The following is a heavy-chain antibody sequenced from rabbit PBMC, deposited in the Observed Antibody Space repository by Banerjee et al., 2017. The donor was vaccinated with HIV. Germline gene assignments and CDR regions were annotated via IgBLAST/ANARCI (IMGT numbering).Heavy chain of an antibody. J-gene: IGHJ6*01. V-gene: IGHV1S43*01. CDR2: IYTSSGST. D-gene: IGHD6-1*01. CDR3: ARGYATYGDAGYALNQLDL. Sequence: QQQLEESGGGLVKPGGTLTLTCKASGIDFSSYYYMCWVRQAPGKGLELIACIYTSSGSTWYASWVNGRFTISRSTSLNTVDLKMTSLTAADTATYFCARGYATYGDAGYALNQLDLWGQGTLVTVS. CDR1: GIDFSSYYY.